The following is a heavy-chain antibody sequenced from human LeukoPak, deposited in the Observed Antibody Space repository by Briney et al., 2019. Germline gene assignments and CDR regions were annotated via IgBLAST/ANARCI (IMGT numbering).Heavy chain of an antibody. CDR1: GGFISTYY. Sequence: SETLSLTCTVSGGFISTYYWTWIRQPPGKGLEWIGYIYYSGSTNYNPSLKSRVTISVDTSKNQFSLKLTSLTAADTAVYYCAKGGKGFPLGLRFDSCGQGTLVSVSS. CDR2: IYYSGST. CDR3: AKGGKGFPLGLRFDS. D-gene: IGHD2-21*01. V-gene: IGHV4-59*01. J-gene: IGHJ4*02.